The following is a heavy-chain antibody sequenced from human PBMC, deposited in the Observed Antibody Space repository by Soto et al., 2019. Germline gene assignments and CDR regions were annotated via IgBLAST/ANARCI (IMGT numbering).Heavy chain of an antibody. CDR3: VRRHVSATGIDWFHP. D-gene: IGHD6-13*01. V-gene: IGHV1-3*01. CDR1: GYTFTSYG. CDR2: INAANGDT. J-gene: IGHJ5*02. Sequence: QVQLVQSGTEVKKPGASVKVSCKASGYTFTSYGIHWVRQAPGQRLEWMGWINAANGDTKYSPKFQGRVTITRDTSASTAYMELSSVRSEDTAVYYCVRRHVSATGIDWFHPWGQGTLVTVSS.